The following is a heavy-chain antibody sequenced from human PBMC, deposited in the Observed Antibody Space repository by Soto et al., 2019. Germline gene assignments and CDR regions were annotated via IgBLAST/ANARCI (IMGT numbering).Heavy chain of an antibody. CDR2: IDPSDSYT. Sequence: GESLKISCKGSGYSFTSYWISWVRQMPGKGLEWMGRIDPSDSYTNYSPSFQGHVTISADKSISTAYLQWSSLKASDTAMYYCARPLYGDYPARGDDAFDIWGQGTMVTVSS. J-gene: IGHJ3*02. V-gene: IGHV5-10-1*01. D-gene: IGHD4-17*01. CDR1: GYSFTSYW. CDR3: ARPLYGDYPARGDDAFDI.